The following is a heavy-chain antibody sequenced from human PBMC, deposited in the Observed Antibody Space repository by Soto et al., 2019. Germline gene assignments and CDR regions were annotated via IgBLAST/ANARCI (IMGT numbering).Heavy chain of an antibody. D-gene: IGHD5-18*01. CDR1: GGTFSSYA. J-gene: IGHJ5*02. CDR3: ARGXPRGYSYGYIGPNWFDP. V-gene: IGHV1-69*06. Sequence: SVKVSCKASGGTFSSYAISWVRQAPGQGLEWMGGVIPIFGTANYAQKFQGRVTITADKSTSTAYMELSSLRSDDTAVYYCARGXPRGYSYGYIGPNWFDPWGQGTLVTGSS. CDR2: VIPIFGTA.